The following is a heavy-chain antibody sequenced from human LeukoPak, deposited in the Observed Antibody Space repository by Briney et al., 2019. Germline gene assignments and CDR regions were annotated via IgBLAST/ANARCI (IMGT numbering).Heavy chain of an antibody. Sequence: SETLSLTCTVSGGSISSSSYYWGWIRQPPGKGLEWIGRIYYSGSTYYNPSLKSRASIPVDTSKNQFSLKLSSVTAADTAVYYCARRRYYDSSGSPGWAFDIWGQGTMVTVSS. J-gene: IGHJ3*02. CDR2: IYYSGST. D-gene: IGHD3-22*01. CDR3: ARRRYYDSSGSPGWAFDI. CDR1: GGSISSSSYY. V-gene: IGHV4-39*01.